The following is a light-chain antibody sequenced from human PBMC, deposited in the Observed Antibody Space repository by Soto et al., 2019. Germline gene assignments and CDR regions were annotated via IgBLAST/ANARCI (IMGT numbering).Light chain of an antibody. CDR1: SSNIGNNY. J-gene: IGLJ3*02. Sequence: HSVLTQPHSVSAAPGQKGTISCSGSSSNIGNNYVSWYQQLPGTAPKLLIYETNKRPSGIPDRFSGSKSATSATLGITGLQTGDEDDYYCGAWDDSLSAGVFGGGTKLTVL. V-gene: IGLV1-51*02. CDR3: GAWDDSLSAGV. CDR2: ETN.